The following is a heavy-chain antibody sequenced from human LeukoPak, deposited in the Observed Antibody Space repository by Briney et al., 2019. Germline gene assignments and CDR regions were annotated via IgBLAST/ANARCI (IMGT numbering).Heavy chain of an antibody. Sequence: SLRLSCAASGFTFSSYGMDWVRQAPGKGLGWVAVIWYDGSNKYYADSGKGRFTISRDNSTNTLYLQMDSLRAEDTAVYYCTKDSSFIVGAVNEYSQHWGQGTLVTVSS. CDR3: TKDSSFIVGAVNEYSQH. CDR1: GFTFSSYG. D-gene: IGHD1-26*01. CDR2: IWYDGSNK. J-gene: IGHJ1*01. V-gene: IGHV3-33*06.